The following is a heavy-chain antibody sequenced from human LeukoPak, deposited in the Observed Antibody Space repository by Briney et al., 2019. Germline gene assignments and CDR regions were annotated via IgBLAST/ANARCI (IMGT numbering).Heavy chain of an antibody. J-gene: IGHJ6*03. CDR1: GGSISRYY. CDR2: IYYSGTT. Sequence: PSETLSLTCTVSGGSISRYYWSWIRQPPGRGLEWIGYIYYSGTTNYNPSLKSRVTISVDTSKNQFSPKLTSVTAADTAVYYCARHLFYYYMDVWGKGTTVTVSS. CDR3: ARHLFYYYMDV. V-gene: IGHV4-59*08.